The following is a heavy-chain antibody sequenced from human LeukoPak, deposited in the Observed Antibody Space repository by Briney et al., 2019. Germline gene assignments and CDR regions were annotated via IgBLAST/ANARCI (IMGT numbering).Heavy chain of an antibody. CDR2: INPSSGDT. J-gene: IGHJ4*02. D-gene: IGHD3-22*01. CDR3: ARSNASGYYPPTLRY. CDR1: GYTFTDYY. V-gene: IGHV1-2*02. Sequence: ASVKVSCKASGYTFTDYYIHWVRQAPGQGLEWMGWINPSSGDTDSAQEFQGRVTMTSDTSITSAYMELTRLTSDDTAVYYCARSNASGYYPPTLRYWGQGTLVTVSS.